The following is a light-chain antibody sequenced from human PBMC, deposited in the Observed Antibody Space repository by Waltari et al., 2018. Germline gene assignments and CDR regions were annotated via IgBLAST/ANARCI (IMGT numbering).Light chain of an antibody. CDR2: ETS. J-gene: IGKJ1*01. V-gene: IGKV1-5*03. CDR1: QSVNRW. CDR3: QQYVNYWT. Sequence: DIQMTQSPSTLYASVGDRVTITCRASQSVNRWLAWYQQKPGKAPELLIYETSNLESGVPSRFSGSGSGKEFTLTISSLQPDDFGTYYCQQYVNYWTFGQGTKVEIK.